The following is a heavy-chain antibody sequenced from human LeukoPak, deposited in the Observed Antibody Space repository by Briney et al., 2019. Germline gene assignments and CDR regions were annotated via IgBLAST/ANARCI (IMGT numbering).Heavy chain of an antibody. CDR1: GFTFTDYG. CDR3: AKDLYTSGGILDY. V-gene: IGHV3-30*18. Sequence: GGSLRLSCEASGFTFTDYGMHWVRQAPGKGLEWLAVISYVESETYYADSVKGRFTISRDNSKNMVYLRMNSLRVEDTAFYHCAKDLYTSGGILDYWGQGTLVTVSS. CDR2: ISYVESET. J-gene: IGHJ4*02. D-gene: IGHD2-2*02.